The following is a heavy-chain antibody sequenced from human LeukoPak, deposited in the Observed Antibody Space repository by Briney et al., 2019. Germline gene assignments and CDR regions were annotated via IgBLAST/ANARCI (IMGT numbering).Heavy chain of an antibody. V-gene: IGHV4-34*01. Sequence: SETLSLTCAVYGASFSGYYWRWIHPPPGKGLDWIGEINHSGSTNYNPSLKSRVTISVDTSKNQFSLKLTSVTAADTAVYYCARGPDLYFDWLSNNWFDPWGQGTLVTVSS. D-gene: IGHD3-9*01. CDR1: GASFSGYY. CDR3: ARGPDLYFDWLSNNWFDP. J-gene: IGHJ5*02. CDR2: INHSGST.